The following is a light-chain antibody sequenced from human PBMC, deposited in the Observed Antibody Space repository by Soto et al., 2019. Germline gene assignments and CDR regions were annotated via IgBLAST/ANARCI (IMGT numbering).Light chain of an antibody. J-gene: IGLJ3*02. CDR3: ATWDDSLNARGV. CDR1: RSNIGNTA. Sequence: QSVLTQTPSASGTPGQTVTISCSGSRSNIGNTAVSWYQQFPGTAPKLLIYKNNQRPSGVPDRFSGSKSGTSASLAISGLQSADEADYYCATWDDSLNARGVFGGGTKLTVL. V-gene: IGLV1-44*01. CDR2: KNN.